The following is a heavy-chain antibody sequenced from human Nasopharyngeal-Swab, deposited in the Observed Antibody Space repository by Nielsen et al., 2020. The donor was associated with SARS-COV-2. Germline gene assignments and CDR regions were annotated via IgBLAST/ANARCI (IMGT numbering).Heavy chain of an antibody. Sequence: ETLSLTCAASGFTVSSNYMSWVRQAPGKGLEWVSVIYSGGSTYSADSVKGRFTISRHNSKNTLYLQMNSLRAEDTAVYYCARSEPYFDYWGQGTLVTVSS. V-gene: IGHV3-53*04. J-gene: IGHJ4*02. CDR1: GFTVSSNY. D-gene: IGHD1-14*01. CDR2: IYSGGST. CDR3: ARSEPYFDY.